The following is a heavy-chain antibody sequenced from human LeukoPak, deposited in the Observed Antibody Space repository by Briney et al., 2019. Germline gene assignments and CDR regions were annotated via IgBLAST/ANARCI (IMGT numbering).Heavy chain of an antibody. V-gene: IGHV3-30*02. D-gene: IGHD6-6*01. CDR2: IRYDGSNK. Sequence: GGSLRLSCAASGFTFSSYGMHWVRQAPGKGLEWVAFIRYDGSNKYYADSVKGRFTISRDSSKNTLYLQMNSLRAEDTAVYYCAKDAVEYSSSSKAFDIWGQGTMVTVSS. J-gene: IGHJ3*02. CDR1: GFTFSSYG. CDR3: AKDAVEYSSSSKAFDI.